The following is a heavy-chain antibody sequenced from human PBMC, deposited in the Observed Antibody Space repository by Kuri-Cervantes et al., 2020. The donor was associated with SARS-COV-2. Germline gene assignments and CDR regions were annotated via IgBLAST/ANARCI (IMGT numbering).Heavy chain of an antibody. V-gene: IGHV1-18*04. J-gene: IGHJ6*02. CDR2: ISAYNGNT. Sequence: ASLKVSCKASGYTFTGYYMHWVRQAPGQGLEWMGWISAYNGNTNYAQKLQGRVTMTTDTSTSTAYMELRSLRSDDTAVYYCARRIAASGYYYYYGMDVWGQGTTVTVSS. CDR1: GYTFTGYY. D-gene: IGHD6-13*01. CDR3: ARRIAASGYYYYYGMDV.